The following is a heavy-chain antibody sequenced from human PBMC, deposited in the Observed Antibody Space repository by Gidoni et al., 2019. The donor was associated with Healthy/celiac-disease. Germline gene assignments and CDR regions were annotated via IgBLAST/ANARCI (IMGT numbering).Heavy chain of an antibody. CDR3: AREIYYGSEYGMDV. CDR1: GGPFSSYA. CDR2: IIPIFGTA. V-gene: IGHV1-69*01. J-gene: IGHJ6*02. Sequence: QVQLVQSGAEVKKPGSSVKVSCKASGGPFSSYAISWVRQAPGQGLEWMGGIIPIFGTANYAQKFQGRVTITADESTSTAYMELSSLRSEDTAVYYCAREIYYGSEYGMDVWGQGTTVTVSS. D-gene: IGHD3-10*01.